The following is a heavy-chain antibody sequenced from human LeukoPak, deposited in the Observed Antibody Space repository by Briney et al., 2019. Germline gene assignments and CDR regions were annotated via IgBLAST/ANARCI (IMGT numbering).Heavy chain of an antibody. Sequence: GGSLRLSCAASGFTFSTYEMNWVRQAPGKGLEWVSYISSSGSTTYYADSVEGRFTISRDNAKNSLYLQMNSPRAGETAGYFCGRGGYKGYEFAHWGQGTLVTGPS. CDR1: GFTFSTYE. D-gene: IGHD1-14*01. J-gene: IGHJ4*01. V-gene: IGHV3-48*03. CDR2: ISSSGSTT. CDR3: GRGGYKGYEFAH.